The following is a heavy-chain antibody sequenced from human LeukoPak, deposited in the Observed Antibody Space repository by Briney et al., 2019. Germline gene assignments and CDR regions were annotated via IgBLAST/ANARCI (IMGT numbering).Heavy chain of an antibody. D-gene: IGHD2-2*01. V-gene: IGHV4-38-2*02. CDR3: ARDPRWLTPDCSSTSCYENYFAP. CDR2: IYHSGSA. CDR1: GYSISSGYQ. J-gene: IGHJ5*02. Sequence: SETLSLTCAVSGYSISSGYQWAWIRQPPGKTLEWIGSIYHSGSAHYNPSLKSRVTITVDTSNNQFSLRLSSVTAADTAVYYCARDPRWLTPDCSSTSCYENYFAPWGQGTLVTVSS.